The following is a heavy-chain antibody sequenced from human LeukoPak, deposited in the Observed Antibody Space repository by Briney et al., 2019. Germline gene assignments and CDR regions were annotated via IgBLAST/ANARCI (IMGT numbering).Heavy chain of an antibody. V-gene: IGHV3-23*01. CDR1: GFTFSSYA. CDR3: AKDLRDIAAAGTYHY. J-gene: IGHJ4*02. CDR2: ISGSGGST. Sequence: GGSLRLFCAASGFTFSSYAMSWVRQAPGKGLEWVSAISGSGGSTYYADSVKGRFTISRDNSKNTLYLQMNSLRAEDTAVYYCAKDLRDIAAAGTYHYWGQGTLVTVSS. D-gene: IGHD6-13*01.